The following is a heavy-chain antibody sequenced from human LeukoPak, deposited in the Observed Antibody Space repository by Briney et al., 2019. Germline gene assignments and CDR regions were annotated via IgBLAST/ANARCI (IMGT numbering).Heavy chain of an antibody. V-gene: IGHV4-34*01. CDR3: ARGSPGGVWKYYYYYMDV. CDR2: INHSGST. J-gene: IGHJ6*03. D-gene: IGHD2-8*02. Sequence: SETLSLTCAVYGGSFSDYYWSWIRQPPGKGLEWIGEINHSGSTNYNPSLKSRVTISVDTSKNQFSLKLSSVTAADTAVYYCARGSPGGVWKYYYYYMDVWGKGTTVTVSS. CDR1: GGSFSDYY.